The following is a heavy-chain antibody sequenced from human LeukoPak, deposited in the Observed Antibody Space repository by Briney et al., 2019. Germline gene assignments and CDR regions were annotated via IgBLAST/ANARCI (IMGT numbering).Heavy chain of an antibody. V-gene: IGHV3-30*02. CDR1: GFTFS. J-gene: IGHJ5*02. CDR3: AKDGNWASVS. Sequence: PGGSLRLSCVGSGFTFSVHWVRQVPGKGLEWLTFIRYDGTDQHYADSVRGRFTISRDNSKNTVYLQMNSLRPEDTALYYCAKDGNWASVSWGQGTLVTVSS. D-gene: IGHD7-27*01. CDR2: IRYDGTDQ.